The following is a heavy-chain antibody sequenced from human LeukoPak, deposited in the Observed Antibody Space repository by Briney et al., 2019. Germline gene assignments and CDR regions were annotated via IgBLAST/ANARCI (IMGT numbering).Heavy chain of an antibody. J-gene: IGHJ4*02. Sequence: ASVKVSCKASGGTFSSYAISWVRQAPGQGLGWMGRIIPILGIANYAQKFQGRVTITADKSTSTAYMELSSLRSEDTAVYYCASRYCSGGSCSDKYYFDYWGQGTLVTVSS. CDR2: IIPILGIA. CDR1: GGTFSSYA. D-gene: IGHD2-15*01. CDR3: ASRYCSGGSCSDKYYFDY. V-gene: IGHV1-69*04.